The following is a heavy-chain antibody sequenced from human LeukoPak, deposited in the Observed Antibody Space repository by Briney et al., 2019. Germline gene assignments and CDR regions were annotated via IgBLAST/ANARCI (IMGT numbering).Heavy chain of an antibody. Sequence: PSETLSLTCAVSGGSISSYSWSWIRQPAGKGLEWIGYIYYSGSTNYNPSLKSRVTISVDRSTNQFSLKLSSVTAADTAVYYCARSLWYFDLWGRGTLVTVSS. V-gene: IGHV4-59*01. CDR1: GGSISSYS. CDR3: ARSLWYFDL. CDR2: IYYSGST. J-gene: IGHJ2*01.